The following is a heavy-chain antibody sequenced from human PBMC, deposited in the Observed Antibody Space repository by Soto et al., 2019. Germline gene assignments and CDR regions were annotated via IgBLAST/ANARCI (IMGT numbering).Heavy chain of an antibody. CDR1: GYTFTSYG. Sequence: ASVKVSCKASGYTFTSYGISWVRQAPGQRLEWMRWISAYNDNTNYAQKLQRRVTMTTDTSTSTAYMELRSLRSDDTAVYYCARDEGFGQLSCWGQGTLVTVAS. D-gene: IGHD3-10*01. CDR2: ISAYNDNT. V-gene: IGHV1-18*01. CDR3: ARDEGFGQLSC. J-gene: IGHJ4*02.